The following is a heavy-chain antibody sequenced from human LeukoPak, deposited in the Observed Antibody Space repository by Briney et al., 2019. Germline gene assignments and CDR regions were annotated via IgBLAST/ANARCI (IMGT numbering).Heavy chain of an antibody. CDR1: GYTFTGYY. CDR3: ARGVFAEYSTHHRFDP. V-gene: IGHV1-2*02. J-gene: IGHJ5*02. CDR2: INPNTGGT. Sequence: GASVKVSCKASGYTFTGYYMHWVRQAPGQGLEWMGWINPNTGGTDYAQKFQGRVTMTRDTSISTAYMELSRLTSDDTAVYFCARGVFAEYSTHHRFDPWGQGTLVTVSS. D-gene: IGHD6-6*01.